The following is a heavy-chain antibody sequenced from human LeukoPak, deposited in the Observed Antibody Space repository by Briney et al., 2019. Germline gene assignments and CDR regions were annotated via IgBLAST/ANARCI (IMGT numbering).Heavy chain of an antibody. J-gene: IGHJ3*02. D-gene: IGHD3-10*01. CDR2: IYYSGST. CDR3: ASLPYYGSGSYYKGRHAFDI. Sequence: PSETLSLTCTVSGGSIGSSSYYWGWIRQPPGKGLEWIGSIYYSGSTYYNPSLKSRVTISVDTSKNQFSLKLSSVTAADTAVYYCASLPYYGSGSYYKGRHAFDIWGQGTMVTVSS. V-gene: IGHV4-39*01. CDR1: GGSIGSSSYY.